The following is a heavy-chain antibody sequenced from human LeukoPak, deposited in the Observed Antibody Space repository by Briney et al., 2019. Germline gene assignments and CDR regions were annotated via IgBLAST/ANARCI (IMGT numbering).Heavy chain of an antibody. J-gene: IGHJ4*02. CDR2: IYYNGSP. D-gene: IGHD1-1*01. CDR3: ATWRTAKTGFDY. Sequence: SETLSLTCTVSGGSISNNNYYWAWIRQPPGKGLECIGSIYYNGSPYYNPSLKSRVTISVDTSKNQFSLRLSSVTAADTAVYYCATWRTAKTGFDYWGQGTLVTVSS. CDR1: GGSISNNNYY. V-gene: IGHV4-39*01.